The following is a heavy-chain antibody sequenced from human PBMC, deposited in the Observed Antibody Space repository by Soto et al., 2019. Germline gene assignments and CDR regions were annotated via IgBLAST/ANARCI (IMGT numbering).Heavy chain of an antibody. CDR2: INFSGST. J-gene: IGHJ4*02. Sequence: LSLTCTVSSVSIYSGSFHWGWIRQPPGKGLEWIGSINFSGSTYYNPSLKSRVTISVDTSKNQFSLNLRSVTAADTAVYYCARRHAPRYTTGNNHFDFWGQGSLVTV. CDR3: ARRHAPRYTTGNNHFDF. V-gene: IGHV4-39*01. CDR1: SVSIYSGSFH. D-gene: IGHD1-1*01.